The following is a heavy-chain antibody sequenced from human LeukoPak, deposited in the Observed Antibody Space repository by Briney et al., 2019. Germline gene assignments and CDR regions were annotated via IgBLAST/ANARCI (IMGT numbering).Heavy chain of an antibody. V-gene: IGHV4-34*01. CDR3: VRRGDGYPYYFDY. D-gene: IGHD5-24*01. CDR1: GGSFSGYY. Sequence: KTSETLSLTCAVYGGSFSGYYWSWIRQPPGKGLEWIGEINHSGSTNYNPSIKSRVTISVDTSKNQFSLKLSSVTAADTAVYYCVRRGDGYPYYFDYWGQGTLVTVSS. CDR2: INHSGST. J-gene: IGHJ4*02.